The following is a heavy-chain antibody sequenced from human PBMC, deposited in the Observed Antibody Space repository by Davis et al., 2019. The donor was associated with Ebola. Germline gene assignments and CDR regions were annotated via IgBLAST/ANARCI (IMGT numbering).Heavy chain of an antibody. CDR1: GFTVRTNY. CDR2: IYSDGRT. J-gene: IGHJ4*02. CDR3: ARWARHYTNYPDY. D-gene: IGHD4-11*01. V-gene: IGHV3-66*01. Sequence: GESLKISCAASGFTVRTNYMTWVRQAPGKGLESVSVIYSDGRTYYADSVKGRFTISRDNSKNTLWLQMNSLRAEDTAVYYCARWARHYTNYPDYWGQGTLVTVSS.